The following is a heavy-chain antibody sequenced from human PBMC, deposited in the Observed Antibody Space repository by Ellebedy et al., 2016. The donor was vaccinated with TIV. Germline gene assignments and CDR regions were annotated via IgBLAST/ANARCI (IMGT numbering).Heavy chain of an antibody. CDR1: GYTFTSYW. D-gene: IGHD4-17*01. V-gene: IGHV5-51*01. J-gene: IGHJ6*02. CDR2: IYPGDSDT. Sequence: PGGSLRLSCQGSGYTFTSYWIAWVRQMPGKGLEWMGIIYPGDSDTRYSPSFQGQVTISANKYISTAYLQWSSLRASDTAIYYCARHDGDDKALHSHGMDVWGQGTTVTVSS. CDR3: ARHDGDDKALHSHGMDV.